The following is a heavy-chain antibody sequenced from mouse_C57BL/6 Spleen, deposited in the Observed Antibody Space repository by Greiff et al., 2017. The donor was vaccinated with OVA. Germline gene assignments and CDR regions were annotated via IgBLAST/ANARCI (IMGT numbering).Heavy chain of an antibody. CDR3: ARYDYFAY. CDR1: GYTFTSYW. V-gene: IGHV1-59*01. Sequence: QVQLKQPGAELVRPGTSVKLSCKASGYTFTSYWMHWVKQRPGQGLEWIGVIDPSDSYTNYNQKFKGKATLTVDTSSSTAYMQLSSLTSEDSAVYYCARYDYFAYWGQGTLVTVSA. D-gene: IGHD2-4*01. J-gene: IGHJ3*01. CDR2: IDPSDSYT.